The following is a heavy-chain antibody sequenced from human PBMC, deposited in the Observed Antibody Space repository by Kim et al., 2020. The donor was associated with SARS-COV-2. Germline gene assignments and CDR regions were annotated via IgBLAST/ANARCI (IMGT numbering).Heavy chain of an antibody. CDR3: ARHPYYYDSSGSDYYFDY. V-gene: IGHV5-51*01. CDR1: GYSFTSYW. J-gene: IGHJ4*02. Sequence: GESLKISCKGSGYSFTSYWIGWVRQMPGKGLEWMGIIYPGDSDTRYSPSFQGQVTISADKSISTAYLQWSSLKASDTAMYYCARHPYYYDSSGSDYYFDYWGQGTLVTVSS. D-gene: IGHD3-22*01. CDR2: IYPGDSDT.